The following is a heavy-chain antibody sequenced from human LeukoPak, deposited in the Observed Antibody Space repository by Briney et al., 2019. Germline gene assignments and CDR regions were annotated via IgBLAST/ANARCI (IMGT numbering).Heavy chain of an antibody. CDR3: TRGGRLTGTTNY. Sequence: GGSLRLSCSASGFSLSDYGINWVRQAPGKGLEWPGFIRSKAYGGTTEYAASVKGRFTISRDDSKGIAYLQMNSLKTEDTAVYYCTRGGRLTGTTNYWGQGTLVTVSS. D-gene: IGHD1-7*01. V-gene: IGHV3-49*04. J-gene: IGHJ4*02. CDR1: GFSLSDYG. CDR2: IRSKAYGGTT.